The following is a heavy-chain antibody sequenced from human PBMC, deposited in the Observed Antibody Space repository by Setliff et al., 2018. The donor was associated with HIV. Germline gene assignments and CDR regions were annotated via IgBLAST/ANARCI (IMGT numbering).Heavy chain of an antibody. CDR2: IHYSGST. V-gene: IGHV4-39*01. D-gene: IGHD3-16*01. CDR1: GGCIDRSNYY. Sequence: TSETLSLTCSVSGGCIDRSNYYWGWIRQSPGKGLEWIGNIHYSGSTYYNPSLKSRVTISVGTGRNQFYLDLRSVTAADKAVDYGARPPLGRGGGSHFDIWGQGNLVTVSS. J-gene: IGHJ4*02. CDR3: ARPPLGRGGGSHFDI.